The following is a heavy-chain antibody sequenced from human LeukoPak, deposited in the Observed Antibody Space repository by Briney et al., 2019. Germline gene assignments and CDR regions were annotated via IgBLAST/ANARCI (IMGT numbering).Heavy chain of an antibody. CDR1: GFTFSDYY. CDR2: ISSSSSYT. D-gene: IGHD3-22*01. J-gene: IGHJ5*02. Sequence: PGGSLRLSCAASGFTFSDYYMSWIRQAPGKGLEWVSCISSSSSYTNYADSVKGRFTISRDNAKNSLYLQMNSLRAEDTAVYYCARGIRENYYDSSGYYTSDCFDPWGQGTLVTVSS. V-gene: IGHV3-11*05. CDR3: ARGIRENYYDSSGYYTSDCFDP.